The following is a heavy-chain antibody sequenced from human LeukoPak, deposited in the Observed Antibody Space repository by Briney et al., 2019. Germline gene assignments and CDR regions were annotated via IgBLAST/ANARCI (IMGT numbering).Heavy chain of an antibody. Sequence: PGGSLRLSCAASGFTFNNYSMNWVRQAPGKGLEWVSSISSSSSYIYYADSVKGRFTISRDNAKNSLYLQMNSMRAEDMAVYYCARDISHPDIVVVPAAMVPYYGMDVWGQGTTVTVSS. CDR3: ARDISHPDIVVVPAAMVPYYGMDV. CDR1: GFTFNNYS. D-gene: IGHD2-2*01. V-gene: IGHV3-21*04. J-gene: IGHJ6*02. CDR2: ISSSSSYI.